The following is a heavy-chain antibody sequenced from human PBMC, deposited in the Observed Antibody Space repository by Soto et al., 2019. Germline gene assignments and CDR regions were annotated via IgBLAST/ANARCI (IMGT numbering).Heavy chain of an antibody. D-gene: IGHD5-18*01. CDR2: TYTGGNT. CDR1: GFTVSSKY. CDR3: AREGYTYGLDY. Sequence: EVQLVETGGGLIQPGGSLSLSCAASGFTVSSKYMHWVRQAPGKGLEWVSLTYTGGNTYYADSVKGRFTVSRDNSKNTLYLHMNSLSAEDTAVYYCAREGYTYGLDYWGQGSLVTISS. V-gene: IGHV3-53*02. J-gene: IGHJ4*02.